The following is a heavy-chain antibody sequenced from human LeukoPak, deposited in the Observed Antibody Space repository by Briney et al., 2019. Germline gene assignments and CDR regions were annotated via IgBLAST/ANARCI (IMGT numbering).Heavy chain of an antibody. Sequence: VASVKVSCKASGGTFSTYAISWVRQAPGQGLEWMGGIIPTFGTAKYAQKFQGRVTITADESTSTAYLQWSSLKASDTAMYYCARGFYGGYYYYYYMDVWGKGTTVTVSS. CDR1: GGTFSTYA. J-gene: IGHJ6*03. V-gene: IGHV1-69*01. CDR2: IIPTFGTA. D-gene: IGHD4/OR15-4a*01. CDR3: ARGFYGGYYYYYYMDV.